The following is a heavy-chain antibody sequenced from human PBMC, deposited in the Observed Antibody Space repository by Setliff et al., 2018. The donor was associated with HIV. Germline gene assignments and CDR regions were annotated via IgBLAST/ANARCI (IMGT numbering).Heavy chain of an antibody. CDR1: GGTFSNYA. D-gene: IGHD6-6*01. V-gene: IGHV1-69*06. J-gene: IGHJ6*03. CDR3: ARDRQQVFHYMDV. CDR2: IIPIFRSV. Sequence: SVKVSCKAPGGTFSNYAISWVRQAPGQGLEWMGRIIPIFRSVTYAQRFKGRVTITADTSTSTVYMELSSLRSEDTAVYYCARDRQQVFHYMDVWAKGTTVTVSS.